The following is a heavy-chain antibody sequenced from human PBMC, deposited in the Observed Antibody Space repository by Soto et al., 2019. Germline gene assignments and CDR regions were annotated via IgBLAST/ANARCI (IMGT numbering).Heavy chain of an antibody. CDR2: INHSGSI. CDR3: ARGNGLILAVQGDAPDQCYLDS. J-gene: IGHJ4*02. Sequence: SETLSLTCAFYVVSFSGYYWSCIRHPPGKWLEWIGEINHSGSINYNPSLKSRVTISVDTSKNQFSLKLRSVTAADTAIYYCARGNGLILAVQGDAPDQCYLDSWRQGTLVTVSS. CDR1: VVSFSGYY. D-gene: IGHD2-8*01. V-gene: IGHV4-34*01.